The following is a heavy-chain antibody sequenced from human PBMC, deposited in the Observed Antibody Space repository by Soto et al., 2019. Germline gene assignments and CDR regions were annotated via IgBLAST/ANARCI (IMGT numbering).Heavy chain of an antibody. CDR3: SIWLADF. CDR1: GTSVSDAW. J-gene: IGHJ4*02. V-gene: IGHV3-15*01. D-gene: IGHD6-19*01. CDR2: IKRKSEGGTT. Sequence: GGSLRLSCAVSGTSVSDAWMSWVRQRPGRGLEWVGRIKRKSEGGTTDYAAPVKGRFTISRDDSKNMVFLQMDGLKTEDTAVYYCSIWLADFWGQGTLVTVSS.